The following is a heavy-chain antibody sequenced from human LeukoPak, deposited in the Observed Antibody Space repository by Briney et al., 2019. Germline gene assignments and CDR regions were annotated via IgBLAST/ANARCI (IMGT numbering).Heavy chain of an antibody. CDR2: INHSGST. Sequence: KPSETLSLTCTVSGGSISSSSYYWGWIRQPPGKGLEWIGEINHSGSTNYNPSLKSRVTISVDTSKNQFSLKLSSVTAADTAVYYCATSTKEDYLGGSNWFDPWGQGTLVTVSS. J-gene: IGHJ5*02. CDR1: GGSISSSSYY. D-gene: IGHD3-16*01. V-gene: IGHV4-39*07. CDR3: ATSTKEDYLGGSNWFDP.